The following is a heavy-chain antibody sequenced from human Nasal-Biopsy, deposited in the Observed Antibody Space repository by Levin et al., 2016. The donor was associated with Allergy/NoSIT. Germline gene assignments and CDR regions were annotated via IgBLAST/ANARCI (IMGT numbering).Heavy chain of an antibody. Sequence: GSLRLSCSLSGGSISTFYWSWIRQCPGKGLEWIGYISYSGDTNYNPALKSRLTMSIDTSNNQFSLRLTSVTAADTAVYYCARERAFDIWGRGTRVIVSS. V-gene: IGHV4-59*01. CDR2: ISYSGDT. CDR1: GGSISTFY. J-gene: IGHJ3*02. CDR3: ARERAFDI.